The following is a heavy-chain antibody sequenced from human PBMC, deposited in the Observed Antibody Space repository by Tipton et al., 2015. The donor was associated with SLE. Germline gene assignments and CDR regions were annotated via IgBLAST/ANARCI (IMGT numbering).Heavy chain of an antibody. CDR3: ARKWDY. D-gene: IGHD1-26*01. V-gene: IGHV4-31*03. CDR2: INYSGTT. CDR1: GASISSGGYY. Sequence: TLSLTCTVSGASISSGGYYLTWIRQHPGKGLEWIGYINYSGTTYYNPSLKSRGNISLDTSKNQFSLKVNPVTAADTAVYYCARKWDYWGQGTLVTVSS. J-gene: IGHJ4*02.